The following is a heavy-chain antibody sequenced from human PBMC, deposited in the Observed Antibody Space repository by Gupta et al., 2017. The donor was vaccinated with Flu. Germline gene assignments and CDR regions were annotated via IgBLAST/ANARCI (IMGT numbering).Heavy chain of an antibody. CDR3: ARGWKKWLVGGLYFDY. CDR2: VNGDGGKT. V-gene: IGHV3-23*01. J-gene: IGHJ4*02. D-gene: IGHD6-19*01. Sequence: DVQLLESGGGLVQPGGSLRLSCEASGFSFGNYAMAWVRQAPGKGPEWVSAVNGDGGKTDYADSVKGRLTITRDNSKNTLYLDMNTLLVDDTAVYYCARGWKKWLVGGLYFDYWGQGSLVTVSS. CDR1: GFSFGNYA.